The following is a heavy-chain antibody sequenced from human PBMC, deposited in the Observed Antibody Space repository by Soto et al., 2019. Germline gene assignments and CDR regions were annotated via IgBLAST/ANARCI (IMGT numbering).Heavy chain of an antibody. CDR3: ARVWAYYDSSGYPDY. J-gene: IGHJ4*02. V-gene: IGHV1-18*01. CDR2: ISAYNGNT. CDR1: GYTFTSYG. Sequence: ASVKVSCKASGYTFTSYGISWVRQAPGQGLEWMGWISAYNGNTNYAQKLQGRVTMTTDTSTSTAYMELRSLRSDDTAVYYCARVWAYYDSSGYPDYWGQGTLVTVSS. D-gene: IGHD3-22*01.